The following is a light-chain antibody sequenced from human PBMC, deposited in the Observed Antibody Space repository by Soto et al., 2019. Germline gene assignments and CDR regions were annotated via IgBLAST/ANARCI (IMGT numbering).Light chain of an antibody. V-gene: IGKV3-20*01. CDR2: GAS. CDR1: QSVTSSY. J-gene: IGKJ4*01. Sequence: EIVLTQSPGTLSLSPGERATLSCRASQSVTSSYLAWYQQKPGQAPRVLIHGASSRATGIPDRFSDSGSGTDFTLTISRLEPEDFAVYYCQQYGSSPLTFGGGTKVEIK. CDR3: QQYGSSPLT.